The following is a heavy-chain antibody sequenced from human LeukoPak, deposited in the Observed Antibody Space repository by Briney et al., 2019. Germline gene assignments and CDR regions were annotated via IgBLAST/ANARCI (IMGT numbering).Heavy chain of an antibody. D-gene: IGHD6-6*01. CDR1: GFTFSSYA. CDR3: AKGDYSSSTFYYYYGMDV. J-gene: IGHJ6*02. CDR2: ISYDGSNK. V-gene: IGHV3-30-3*01. Sequence: GGSLRLSCAASGFTFSSYAMHWVRQAPGKGLEWVAVISYDGSNKYYADSVKGRFTISRDNSKNTLYLQMNSLRAEDTAVYYCAKGDYSSSTFYYYYGMDVWGQGTTVTVSS.